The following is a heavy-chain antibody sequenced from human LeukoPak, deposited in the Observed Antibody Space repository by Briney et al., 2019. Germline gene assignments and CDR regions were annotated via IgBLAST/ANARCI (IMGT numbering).Heavy chain of an antibody. J-gene: IGHJ4*02. D-gene: IGHD2-2*01. CDR2: IYDSGST. Sequence: PSETLSLTCTVSGGSISGYYWSWIRQPPGKGLEWIGYIYDSGSTKYHPSLKSRVTISVDTSKNQLSLKLSSVTAADTAVYYCARKYCSSTRCYDHFDYWGQGTLVTVSS. CDR1: GGSISGYY. V-gene: IGHV4-59*01. CDR3: ARKYCSSTRCYDHFDY.